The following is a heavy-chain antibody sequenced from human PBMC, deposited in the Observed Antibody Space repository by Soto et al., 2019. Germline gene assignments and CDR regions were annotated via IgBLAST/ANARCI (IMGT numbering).Heavy chain of an antibody. V-gene: IGHV3-30*18. CDR1: GFTFSSYG. J-gene: IGHJ4*02. Sequence: LRLSCAASGFTFSSYGIHWVRHAPGKGLERVAVISSDGNNKYYADSVKGRFTLSRDNSKNTLYLQMSSLRTDDTAVFYCAKDTANGWYTGIDHWGQGTLVTVSS. CDR3: AKDTANGWYTGIDH. CDR2: ISSDGNNK. D-gene: IGHD6-19*01.